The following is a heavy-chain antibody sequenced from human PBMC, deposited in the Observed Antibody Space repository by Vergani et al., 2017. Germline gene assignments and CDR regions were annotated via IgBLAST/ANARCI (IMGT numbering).Heavy chain of an antibody. Sequence: QVQLQQWGAGLVKPSQTLSLTCTVSGGSISSGGYYWSWIRQHPGKGLEWIGYIYYSGNTYFNPSLKNRVSMSADTSKNQVSLKVSSVTAADTAVYYCARASVETTMRRREYYYYMDVWGEGTTVTVSS. V-gene: IGHV4-31*03. CDR1: GGSISSGGYY. CDR2: IYYSGNT. CDR3: ARASVETTMRRREYYYYMDV. D-gene: IGHD5-18*01. J-gene: IGHJ6*03.